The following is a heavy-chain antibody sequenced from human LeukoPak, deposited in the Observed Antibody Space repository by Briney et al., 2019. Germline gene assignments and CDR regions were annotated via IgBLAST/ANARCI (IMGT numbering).Heavy chain of an antibody. CDR3: AKDRGDYDGYFDY. V-gene: IGHV3-30*18. CDR2: ISYDGSNK. Sequence: PGRSLRLSCAASGFTFSSYGMHWVRQAPGKGLEWVAVISYDGSNKYYADSVKGRFTISRDNSKNTLYLQMNSLRAEDTAVYYCAKDRGDYDGYFDYWGQGTLVTVSS. D-gene: IGHD4-23*01. J-gene: IGHJ4*02. CDR1: GFTFSSYG.